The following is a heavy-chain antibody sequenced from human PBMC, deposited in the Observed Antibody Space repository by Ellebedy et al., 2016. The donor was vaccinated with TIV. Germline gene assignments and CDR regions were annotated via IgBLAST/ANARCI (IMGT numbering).Heavy chain of an antibody. CDR1: GYMFTTYY. CDR2: INPSAGSP. D-gene: IGHD2-21*02. J-gene: IGHJ4*02. V-gene: IGHV1-46*01. Sequence: AASVKVSCKTSGYMFTTYYVHWVRQAPGQGLEWMGIINPSAGSPRYAQKFQGRVTMTRDTSTGTVYMDLTSLRSADTAVYYCARGPCDGDCYSIDYWGQGTLVTVSS. CDR3: ARGPCDGDCYSIDY.